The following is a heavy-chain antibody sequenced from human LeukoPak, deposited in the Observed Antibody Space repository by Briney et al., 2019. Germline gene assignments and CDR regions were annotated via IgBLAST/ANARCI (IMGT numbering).Heavy chain of an antibody. CDR2: ISSSSYI. D-gene: IGHD2-15*01. Sequence: PGGSLRLSCAASGFTFSSYSMTWVRQAPGKGLEWVSSISSSSYIYYADSVKGRFTISRDNAKNSLYLQMNSLRAEDTAVYYCAREGLLLAQPSFDYWGQGTLVTVSS. CDR3: AREGLLLAQPSFDY. CDR1: GFTFSSYS. J-gene: IGHJ4*02. V-gene: IGHV3-21*01.